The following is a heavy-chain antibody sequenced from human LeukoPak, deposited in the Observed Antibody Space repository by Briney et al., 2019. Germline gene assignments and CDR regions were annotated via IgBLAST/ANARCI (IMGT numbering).Heavy chain of an antibody. CDR3: ARGYSSSPRNDAFDI. V-gene: IGHV3-48*04. CDR2: IDGSHSTI. CDR1: GLTFSSFS. D-gene: IGHD6-6*01. Sequence: PGGSLRLSCAAPGLTFSSFSMNWVRQAPGKGLEWIPSIDGSHSTIYYADSVKGRFAISRDNAKNSLYLQMNSLRAEDTAVYYCARGYSSSPRNDAFDIWGQGTMVTVSS. J-gene: IGHJ3*02.